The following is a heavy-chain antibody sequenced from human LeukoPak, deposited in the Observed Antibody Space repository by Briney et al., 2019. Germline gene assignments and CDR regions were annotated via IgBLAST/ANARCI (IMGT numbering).Heavy chain of an antibody. D-gene: IGHD3-22*01. CDR1: GFTFSSYA. CDR3: AKGTNYYDSSGYQNY. Sequence: GGSLRLSCAASGFTFSSYAMSWVRQAPGKGLEWVSAISGSGGSTYYADSVKGRFSISRDNSKNTLYLQMNSLRAEDTAVYYCAKGTNYYDSSGYQNYWGQGTLVTVSS. J-gene: IGHJ4*02. CDR2: ISGSGGST. V-gene: IGHV3-23*01.